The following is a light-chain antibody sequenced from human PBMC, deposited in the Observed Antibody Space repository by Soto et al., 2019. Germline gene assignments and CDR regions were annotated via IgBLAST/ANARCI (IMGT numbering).Light chain of an antibody. J-gene: IGLJ3*02. CDR1: SSDVGTYNL. Sequence: QSVLTQPASVSGSPGQSITISCTGTSSDVGTYNLVSWYQQHPGKGPKLLIYEVSGRPSGVSNRFSGSQSGNMASLTISGRQAEDEADYYCCSYAGGGVFGGGTKLTVL. CDR2: EVS. CDR3: CSYAGGGV. V-gene: IGLV2-23*02.